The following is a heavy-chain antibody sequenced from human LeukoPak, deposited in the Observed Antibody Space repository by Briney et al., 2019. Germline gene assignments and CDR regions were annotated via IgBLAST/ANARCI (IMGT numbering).Heavy chain of an antibody. CDR2: ISSSSSTI. D-gene: IGHD6-13*01. CDR1: GFTFSSYS. CDR3: ARDGGLWHSSSWPDY. V-gene: IGHV3-48*01. Sequence: GGSLRLSCAASGFTFSSYSMNWVRQAPGKGLEWVSYISSSSSTIYYADSVKGRFTISRDNAKNSLYLQMNSLRAEDTAVYYCARDGGLWHSSSWPDYWGQGTLVTVSS. J-gene: IGHJ4*02.